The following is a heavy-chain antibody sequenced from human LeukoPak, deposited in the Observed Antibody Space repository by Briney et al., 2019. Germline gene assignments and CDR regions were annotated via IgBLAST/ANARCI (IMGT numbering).Heavy chain of an antibody. CDR3: ARDRVRYSSSWYDGY. J-gene: IGHJ4*02. CDR2: IYHSGST. D-gene: IGHD6-13*01. Sequence: PSETLSLTCAVSGGSISSSNWWSWVRQPPGKGLEWIGEIYHSGSTYYNPSLKSRVTISVDTSKNQFSLKLSSVTAADTAVYYCARDRVRYSSSWYDGYWGQGTLVTVSS. CDR1: GGSISSSNW. V-gene: IGHV4-4*02.